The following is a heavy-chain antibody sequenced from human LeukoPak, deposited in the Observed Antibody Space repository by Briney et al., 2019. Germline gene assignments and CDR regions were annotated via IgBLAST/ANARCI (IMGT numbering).Heavy chain of an antibody. Sequence: PSETLSLTCTVSGGSVSSAGYYWSWIRQPPGKGLEFIGYIHYSGSTNYNPSLKSRVTISVDTSKNQFSLKLSSVTAADTAVYYRARGSTLYYDILTGYYTPGPFDIWGQGTMFTVSS. D-gene: IGHD3-9*01. CDR1: GGSVSSAGYY. CDR3: ARGSTLYYDILTGYYTPGPFDI. CDR2: IHYSGST. V-gene: IGHV4-61*08. J-gene: IGHJ3*02.